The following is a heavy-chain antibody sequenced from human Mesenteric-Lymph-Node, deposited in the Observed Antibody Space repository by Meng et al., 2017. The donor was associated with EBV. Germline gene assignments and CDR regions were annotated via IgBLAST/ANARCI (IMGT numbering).Heavy chain of an antibody. D-gene: IGHD4-11*01. CDR1: GGTFSSYA. J-gene: IGHJ4*02. CDR2: IIPIFGTA. CDR3: ARSYSNDYYFDY. V-gene: IGHV1-69*01. Sequence: HLVEAWVEGRTPGPSGRVAYKASGGTFSSYAISWVRQAPGQGLEWMGGIIPIFGTANYAQKFQGRVTITADESTSTAYMELSSLRSEDTAVYYCARSYSNDYYFDYWGQGTLVTVSS.